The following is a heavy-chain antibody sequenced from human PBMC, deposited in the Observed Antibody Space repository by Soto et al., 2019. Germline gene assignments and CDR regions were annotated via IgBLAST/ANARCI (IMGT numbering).Heavy chain of an antibody. V-gene: IGHV4-59*12. CDR2: VYYTGST. CDR1: GGSISGYY. Sequence: PSETLSLTCTVSGGSISGYYWTWIRQSPGKGLEWIGYVYYTGSTTYNPSLKSRVTISMDTSKNQFSLKLSSVTAADTAVYYCARDDSSGPWAPGGFAPWGQGTLVTVSS. J-gene: IGHJ5*02. CDR3: ARDDSSGPWAPGGFAP. D-gene: IGHD3-22*01.